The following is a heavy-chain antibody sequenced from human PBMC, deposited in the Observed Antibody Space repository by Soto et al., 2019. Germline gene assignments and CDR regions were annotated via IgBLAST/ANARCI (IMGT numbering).Heavy chain of an antibody. Sequence: QVQLVQSGAEVKKPGASVKVSCKASGYTFTSYYMHWVRQAPGQGLEWMGIINPSGGSTSYAQKFNRSVTRTREPSTSTVDRELSRLSPEDTAAYYCAAGWFGELSGPNRYSYYRMDVWGQGTTVTVSS. CDR3: AAGWFGELSGPNRYSYYRMDV. V-gene: IGHV1-46*01. J-gene: IGHJ6*02. D-gene: IGHD3-10*01. CDR2: INPSGGST. CDR1: GYTFTSYY.